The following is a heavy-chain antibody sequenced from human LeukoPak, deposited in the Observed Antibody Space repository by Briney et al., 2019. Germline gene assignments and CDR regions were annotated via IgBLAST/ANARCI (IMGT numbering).Heavy chain of an antibody. CDR1: GFTFSSYS. Sequence: GGSLRLSCAASGFTFSSYSMNWVRQAPGKGLEWVSSISSSSSYIYYADSVKGRFTISRDNAKNSLYLQMNSLRAEDTAVYYCARGGAYCSSTNCYSVYWGQGTLVTVSS. J-gene: IGHJ4*02. V-gene: IGHV3-21*01. CDR3: ARGGAYCSSTNCYSVY. D-gene: IGHD2-2*01. CDR2: ISSSSSYI.